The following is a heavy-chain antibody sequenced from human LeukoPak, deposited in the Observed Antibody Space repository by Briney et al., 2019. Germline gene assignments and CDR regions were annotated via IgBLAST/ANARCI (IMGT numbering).Heavy chain of an antibody. CDR2: IKQDGSEK. CDR1: GFTFSSYW. Sequence: GGSLRLSCAASGFTFSSYWMSWVRQAPGKGLEWVANIKQDGSEKYYVDSVKGRFTISRDNAKNSLYLQMNSLRAEDTAVYYCAREGYCNRTSCSLSPFDYWGQGTLVTVSS. D-gene: IGHD2-2*01. CDR3: AREGYCNRTSCSLSPFDY. J-gene: IGHJ4*02. V-gene: IGHV3-7*01.